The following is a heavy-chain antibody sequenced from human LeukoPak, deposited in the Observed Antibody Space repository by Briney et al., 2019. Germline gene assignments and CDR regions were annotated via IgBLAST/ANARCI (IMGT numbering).Heavy chain of an antibody. D-gene: IGHD6-19*01. Sequence: SETLSLTCTVSGGSISSYYWSWIRQPPGKGLESIGEINHSGSTNYNPSLKSRVTISVNTSKNQFSLKLSSVTAADTAVYYCARRSIAVAGIFDYWGQGTLVTVSS. CDR1: GGSISSYY. J-gene: IGHJ4*02. V-gene: IGHV4-34*01. CDR3: ARRSIAVAGIFDY. CDR2: INHSGST.